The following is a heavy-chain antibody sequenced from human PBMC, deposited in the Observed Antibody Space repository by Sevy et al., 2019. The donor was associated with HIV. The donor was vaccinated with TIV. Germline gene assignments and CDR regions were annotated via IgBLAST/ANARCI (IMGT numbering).Heavy chain of an antibody. CDR3: ARGGGNGWYYFDY. J-gene: IGHJ4*02. CDR2: IIPILGTV. D-gene: IGHD6-19*01. CDR1: GGTFSSYG. Sequence: ASVKVSCKASGGTFSSYGISWVRQAPGQGLEWMGGIIPILGTVNYAQKFQGRVTITRDESTKTAYMELSSLRSEDKAVYYCARGGGNGWYYFDYWGQETLVTVSS. V-gene: IGHV1-69*13.